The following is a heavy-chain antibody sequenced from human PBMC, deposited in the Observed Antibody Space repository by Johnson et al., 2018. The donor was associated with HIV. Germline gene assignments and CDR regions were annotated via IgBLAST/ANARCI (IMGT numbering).Heavy chain of an antibody. CDR1: GFTFSSYW. V-gene: IGHV3-74*02. CDR3: TTHSGSYDFDI. J-gene: IGHJ3*02. D-gene: IGHD1-26*01. Sequence: MQLVESGGGLVQPGGSLRLSCAASGFTFSSYWMHWVRQAPGKGLVWVSRIKSDGSYTSYADSVKGRFTISRDNAKNSLYLQMNSLRAEDTALYYCTTHSGSYDFDIWGQGTMVTVSS. CDR2: IKSDGSYT.